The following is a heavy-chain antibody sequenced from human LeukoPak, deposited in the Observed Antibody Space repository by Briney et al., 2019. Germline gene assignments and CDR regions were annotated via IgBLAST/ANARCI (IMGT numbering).Heavy chain of an antibody. CDR2: ISGSGGST. D-gene: IGHD3-22*01. CDR1: GFTFSSYG. V-gene: IGHV3-23*01. CDR3: AKGQNYYDSSGYYSLNAFDI. Sequence: HPGGSLRLSCAASGFTFSSYGMSWVRQAPGKGLEWVSAISGSGGSTYYADSVKGRFTISRDNSKNTLYLQMNSLRAEDTAVYYCAKGQNYYDSSGYYSLNAFDIWGQGTMVTVSS. J-gene: IGHJ3*02.